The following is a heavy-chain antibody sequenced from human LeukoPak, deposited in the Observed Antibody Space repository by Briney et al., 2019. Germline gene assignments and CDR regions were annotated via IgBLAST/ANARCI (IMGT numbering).Heavy chain of an antibody. CDR3: ARVGRADSSGWYDDY. CDR1: GGSFSAYY. Sequence: SETLSLTCAVYGGSFSAYYWSWIRQPPGKGLEWIGEINHSGSTNYNPSLKSRVTISVDTSKNQFSLKLSSVTAADTAVYYCARVGRADSSGWYDDYWGQGTLVTVSS. D-gene: IGHD6-19*01. J-gene: IGHJ4*02. V-gene: IGHV4-34*01. CDR2: INHSGST.